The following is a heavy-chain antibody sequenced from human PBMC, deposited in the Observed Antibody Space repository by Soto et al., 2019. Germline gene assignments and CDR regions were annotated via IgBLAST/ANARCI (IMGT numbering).Heavy chain of an antibody. J-gene: IGHJ5*02. CDR1: GFTFSSYG. D-gene: IGHD2-2*01. V-gene: IGHV3-30*03. CDR2: ISYDGSNK. Sequence: PWGSLRLSCAASGFTFSSYGMHWVRQAPGKGLEWVAVISYDGSNKYYADSVKGRFTISRDNSKNTLYLQMNSLRAEDTAVYYCARDHCSSTSCPPYNWFDPWGQGTLVTVSS. CDR3: ARDHCSSTSCPPYNWFDP.